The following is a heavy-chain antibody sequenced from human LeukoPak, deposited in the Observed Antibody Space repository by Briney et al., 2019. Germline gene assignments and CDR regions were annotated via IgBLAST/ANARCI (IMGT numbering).Heavy chain of an antibody. CDR3: AKSRLIDYSYYYMDV. V-gene: IGHV1-69*06. CDR1: GGTFSSYA. CDR2: IIPIFGTA. Sequence: ASVKVSCKASGGTFSSYAISWVRQAPGQGLEWMGGIIPIFGTANYAQKFQGRVTITADKSTSTAYMELSSLRSEDTAVYYCAKSRLIDYSYYYMDVWGKGTTVTVSS. D-gene: IGHD2-21*01. J-gene: IGHJ6*03.